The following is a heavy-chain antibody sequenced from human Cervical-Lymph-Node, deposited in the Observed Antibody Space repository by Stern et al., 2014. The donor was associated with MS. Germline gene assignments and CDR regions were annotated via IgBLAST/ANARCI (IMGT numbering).Heavy chain of an antibody. CDR3: TTLDRSYPYYYYGMDV. V-gene: IGHV3-15*01. D-gene: IGHD1-26*01. Sequence: EVQLLESGGGLVKPGGSLRLSCAASGFTFRNAWMTWIRQAPGQGLEWVGRIKSNTDGGTTDYAAPVKGRFTISRDDSKNTLYLQMNSLKTEDTAVYYCTTLDRSYPYYYYGMDVWGQGTTVTVSS. J-gene: IGHJ6*02. CDR1: GFTFRNAW. CDR2: IKSNTDGGTT.